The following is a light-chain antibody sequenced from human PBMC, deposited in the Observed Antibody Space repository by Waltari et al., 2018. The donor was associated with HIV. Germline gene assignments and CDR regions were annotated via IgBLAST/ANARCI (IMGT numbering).Light chain of an antibody. Sequence: QSALTQPASVSGSPGQSITISCTGTSSDVGSYHLVSRYQQHPGKVPKLMIYDDNKRPSGVSIRFSGSKSGNTASLTISGLQAEDEADYYCCSYAGSSSYVVFGGGTKLTVL. CDR1: SSDVGSYHL. V-gene: IGLV2-23*01. CDR2: DDN. CDR3: CSYAGSSSYVV. J-gene: IGLJ2*01.